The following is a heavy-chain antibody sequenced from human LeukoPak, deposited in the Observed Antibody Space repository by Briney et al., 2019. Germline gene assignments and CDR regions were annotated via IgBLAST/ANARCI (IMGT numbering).Heavy chain of an antibody. D-gene: IGHD3-3*01. V-gene: IGHV4-30-4*08. Sequence: SQTLSLTCTVSGGSISRGDYYWSWIRQPPGKGLEWIGYIYYSGSTYYNPSLKSRVTISVDTSKNQFSLKLSSVTAADTAVYYCAREGRFLEWLLVSHNWFDPWGQGTLVTVSS. CDR2: IYYSGST. CDR1: GGSISRGDYY. J-gene: IGHJ5*02. CDR3: AREGRFLEWLLVSHNWFDP.